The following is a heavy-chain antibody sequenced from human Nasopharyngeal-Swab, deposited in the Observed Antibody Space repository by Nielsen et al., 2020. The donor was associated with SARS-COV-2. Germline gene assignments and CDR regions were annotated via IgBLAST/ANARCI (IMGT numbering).Heavy chain of an antibody. V-gene: IGHV1-18*01. CDR2: ISAYNGNT. CDR3: ARDGRGSSDAFDI. D-gene: IGHD1-26*01. J-gene: IGHJ3*02. Sequence: ASVKVSCKASGYTFTSYGISRVRQAPGHGPEWMGWISAYNGNTNYEQKPQGRVTMTTDTSTSPAYMELRSLRSYDTAVYYCARDGRGSSDAFDIWGQGTMVTVSS. CDR1: GYTFTSYG.